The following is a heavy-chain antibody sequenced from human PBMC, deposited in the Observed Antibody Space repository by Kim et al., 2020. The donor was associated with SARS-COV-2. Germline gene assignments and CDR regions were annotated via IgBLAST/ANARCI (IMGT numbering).Heavy chain of an antibody. CDR3: ARARITRIVDGAFDI. J-gene: IGHJ3*02. Sequence: SETLSLTCTVSGGSISSGGYYWSWIRQHPGKGLEWIGYIYYSGSTYYNPSLKSRVTISVDTSKNQFSLKLSSVTAADTAVYYCARARITRIVDGAFDIWGQGTMVTVSS. CDR1: GGSISSGGYY. V-gene: IGHV4-31*03. CDR2: IYYSGST. D-gene: IGHD3-22*01.